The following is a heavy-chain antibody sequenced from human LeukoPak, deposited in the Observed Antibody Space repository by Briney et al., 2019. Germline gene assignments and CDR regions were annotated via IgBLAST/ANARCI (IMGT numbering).Heavy chain of an antibody. CDR2: ISYDGSNK. Sequence: GGSLRLSCAASGFTFSSYGMHWVRQAPGKGLEWVAVISYDGSNKYYADSVKGRFTISRDNTKNTLYLQMNSLRAEDTAVYYWAKDPAFDYWGQGTLVTVSS. D-gene: IGHD6-25*01. CDR3: AKDPAFDY. J-gene: IGHJ4*02. V-gene: IGHV3-30*18. CDR1: GFTFSSYG.